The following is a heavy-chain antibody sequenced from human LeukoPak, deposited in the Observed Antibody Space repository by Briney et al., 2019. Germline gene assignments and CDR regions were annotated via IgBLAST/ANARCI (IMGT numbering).Heavy chain of an antibody. CDR3: ASTRVINDYGDYVPEDY. CDR2: ISYDGSNK. V-gene: IGHV3-30*03. J-gene: IGHJ4*02. CDR1: GFTFSNYG. Sequence: GGSLRLSCAVSGFTFSNYGMHWVRQAPGKGLEWVAVISYDGSNKYYADSVKGRFTISRDNSKNTLYLQMNSLRAEDTAVYYCASTRVINDYGDYVPEDYWGQGTLVTVSS. D-gene: IGHD4-17*01.